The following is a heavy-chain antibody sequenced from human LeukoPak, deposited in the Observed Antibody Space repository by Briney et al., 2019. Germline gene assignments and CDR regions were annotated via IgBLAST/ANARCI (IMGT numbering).Heavy chain of an antibody. CDR3: ARGDGDFDY. D-gene: IGHD2-21*01. V-gene: IGHV3-30*03. CDR1: GFTFSSYG. CDR2: ISYDGSNK. J-gene: IGHJ4*02. Sequence: PGRSLRLSCAASGFTFSSYGMHWVRQAPGKGLEWVAVISYDGSNKYYADSVKGRFTISRDNSKNTLYLQMNSLRAEDTAVYYCARGDGDFDYWGQGTMVTVSS.